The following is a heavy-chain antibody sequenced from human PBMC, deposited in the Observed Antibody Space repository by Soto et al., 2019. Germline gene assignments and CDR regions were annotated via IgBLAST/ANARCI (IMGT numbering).Heavy chain of an antibody. CDR2: INPNSGGT. CDR1: GYTFTGYY. CDR3: ARDQSGEYCSGSSCYNFYYGMDV. J-gene: IGHJ6*02. D-gene: IGHD2-15*01. V-gene: IGHV1-2*04. Sequence: ASVKVSCKASGYTFTGYYMHWVRQAPGQGLEWMGWINPNSGGTNYAQKSQGWVTMTRDTSISTAYMELSRLRSDDAAVYYCARDQSGEYCSGSSCYNFYYGMDVWGQGTTVTVPS.